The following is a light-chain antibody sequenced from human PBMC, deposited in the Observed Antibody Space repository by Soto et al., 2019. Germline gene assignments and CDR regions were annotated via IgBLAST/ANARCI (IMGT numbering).Light chain of an antibody. CDR3: MQALPRKKFT. CDR2: LGS. V-gene: IGKV2-28*01. Sequence: DIVMTQSPLSLPVTPGEPASISCRSRQSLLHSNGYNYLDWYLQKPGQSPQRLIYLGSNRASGGPDSVSGSGSGTDFTLKISRVEAEYVVVYYCMQALPRKKFTFRPGTKVDIK. J-gene: IGKJ3*01. CDR1: QSLLHSNGYNY.